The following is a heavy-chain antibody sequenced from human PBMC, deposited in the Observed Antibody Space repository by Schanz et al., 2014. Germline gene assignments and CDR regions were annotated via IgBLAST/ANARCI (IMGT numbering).Heavy chain of an antibody. V-gene: IGHV3-21*01. CDR3: VRVSFADPRLYRGMDRDIDS. CDR1: GFTFSSYA. J-gene: IGHJ4*02. Sequence: EVHLLDSGGGLVQPGGSLRLSCAASGFTFSSYAMSWVRQAPGKGLEWVSSISTSGTYMYIADSLKGRLTISRDDAKKSMYLQMNNLRAEDTAVYYCVRVSFADPRLYRGMDRDIDSWRQGTLVTVSS. D-gene: IGHD5-18*01. CDR2: ISTSGTYM.